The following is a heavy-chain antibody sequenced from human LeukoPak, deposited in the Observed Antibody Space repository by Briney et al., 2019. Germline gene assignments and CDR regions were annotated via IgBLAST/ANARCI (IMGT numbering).Heavy chain of an antibody. CDR2: INPSGST. CDR3: ARGRRRYSTSWYEGDH. Sequence: SETLSLTCVVYGESFSDYYWSWIGQSPGKGLEWIGEINPSGSTTYNPSLKTRVSISVDTSQKQFSLKLTSVTAADTAVYYCARGRRRYSTSWYEGDHWGQGTLVTVSS. V-gene: IGHV4-34*01. CDR1: GESFSDYY. J-gene: IGHJ1*01. D-gene: IGHD6-13*01.